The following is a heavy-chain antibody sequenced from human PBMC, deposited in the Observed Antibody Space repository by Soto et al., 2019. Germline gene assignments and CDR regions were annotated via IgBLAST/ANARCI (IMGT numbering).Heavy chain of an antibody. CDR2: IYYSGST. CDR3: ARRGDCSSTSCYVDY. CDR1: GGSISSGGYY. D-gene: IGHD2-2*01. J-gene: IGHJ4*02. V-gene: IGHV4-31*03. Sequence: QVQLQESGPGLVKPSQTLSLTCTVSGGSISSGGYYWSWIRQHPGKGLEWIGYIYYSGSTYYNPSLKSRVTISVDTSKNQFSLKLSSVTAADTAVYYCARRGDCSSTSCYVDYWGQGTLVTVSS.